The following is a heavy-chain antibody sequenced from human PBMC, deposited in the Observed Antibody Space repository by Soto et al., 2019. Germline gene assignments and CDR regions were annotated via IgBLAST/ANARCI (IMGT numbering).Heavy chain of an antibody. V-gene: IGHV4-34*01. CDR2: INHSGNT. CDR1: GESFSGAY. CDR3: ARHNNDGRGYYYYYYGMDV. J-gene: IGHJ6*02. Sequence: SDTLALTLAVYGESFSGAYWSWVRQPPGKGLEWIGEINHSGNTNYNPSLKSRVTISVDTSKNQFSLKLSSVTAADTAVYYCARHNNDGRGYYYYYYGMDVWGRGTTVT. D-gene: IGHD3-22*01.